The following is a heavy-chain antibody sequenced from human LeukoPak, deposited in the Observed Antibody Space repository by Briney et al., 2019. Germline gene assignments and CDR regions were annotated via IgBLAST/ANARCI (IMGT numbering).Heavy chain of an antibody. CDR1: GGSISSGSYY. J-gene: IGHJ1*01. V-gene: IGHV4-61*02. CDR2: IYTSGST. D-gene: IGHD2-2*02. CDR3: ARGRYQLLYGYFQH. Sequence: SSQTLSLTCTVSGGSISSGSYYWSWIRQPAGKGLEWIGRIYTSGSTNYNPSLKSRVTISVDTSKNQFSLKLSSVTAADTAVYYCARGRYQLLYGYFQHWGQGTLVTVSS.